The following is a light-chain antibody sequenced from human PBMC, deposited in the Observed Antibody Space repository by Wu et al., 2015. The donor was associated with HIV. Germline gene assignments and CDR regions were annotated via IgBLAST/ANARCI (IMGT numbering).Light chain of an antibody. V-gene: IGKV3-20*01. Sequence: EIVLTQSPGTLSLSPGEGATLSCRASQSVGRNYLAWYQQKPGQAPRLLIYATSTRATDIPDRFSGSGSGTDFTLTISRLEPEDFAVYYCQQYGSSPAFGQGTKVEIK. CDR1: QSVGRNY. CDR2: ATS. CDR3: QQYGSSPA. J-gene: IGKJ1*01.